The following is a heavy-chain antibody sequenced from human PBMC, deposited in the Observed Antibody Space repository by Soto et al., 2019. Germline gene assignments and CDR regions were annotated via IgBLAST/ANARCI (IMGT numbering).Heavy chain of an antibody. CDR3: ARSIAARPDYYGMDV. V-gene: IGHV3-21*01. CDR2: ISGSSSYI. J-gene: IGHJ6*02. Sequence: GGSLRLSCAASGFTFSSYSMNWVRQAPGKGLEWVSSISGSSSYIYYADSVKGRFTISRDNAKNSLYLQMNSLRAEDTAVYYCARSIAARPDYYGMDVWGQGTTVTVSS. CDR1: GFTFSSYS. D-gene: IGHD6-6*01.